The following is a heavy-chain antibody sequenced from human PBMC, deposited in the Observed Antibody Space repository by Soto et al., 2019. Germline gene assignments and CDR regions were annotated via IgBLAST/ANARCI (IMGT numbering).Heavy chain of an antibody. V-gene: IGHV3-21*01. D-gene: IGHD3-9*01. J-gene: IGHJ6*03. CDR2: ISSSSSYI. Sequence: GGSLRLSCAASGFTFSSYSMNWVRQAPGKGLEWVSSISSSSSYIYYADSVKGRFTISRDNAKNSLYLQMNSLRAEDTAVYYCARGGDILTGYYMDVWGKGTTVTVSS. CDR3: ARGGDILTGYYMDV. CDR1: GFTFSSYS.